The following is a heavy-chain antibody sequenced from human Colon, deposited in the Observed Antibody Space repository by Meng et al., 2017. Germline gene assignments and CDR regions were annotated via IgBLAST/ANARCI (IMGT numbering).Heavy chain of an antibody. CDR3: AAVDRDSDAFDI. J-gene: IGHJ3*02. D-gene: IGHD2-2*01. Sequence: LPEPASGLGSPSRSLSLAFTVSCGSSSSSRYYWGWIRQPPGKGLEWIGNIFFSGATYYNPSLKSRVTISVDTSQNQFSLRLPSVTAADTAVFYCAAVDRDSDAFDIWGQGTLVTVSS. V-gene: IGHV4-39*07. CDR2: IFFSGAT. CDR1: CGSSSSSRYY.